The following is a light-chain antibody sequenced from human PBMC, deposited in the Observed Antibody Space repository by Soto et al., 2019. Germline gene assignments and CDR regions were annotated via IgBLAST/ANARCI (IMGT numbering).Light chain of an antibody. CDR3: QQYGSSSWT. Sequence: IDLTHSPGTLCFSPGKIATLSFRASQSISSSYLAWCQQRPGQAPRLLIYGASSRATGIPDRFSGSGSGTEFTLTISRLEPEDFAVYYCQQYGSSSWTFGQGTKVDIK. V-gene: IGKV3-20*01. CDR1: QSISSSY. J-gene: IGKJ1*01. CDR2: GAS.